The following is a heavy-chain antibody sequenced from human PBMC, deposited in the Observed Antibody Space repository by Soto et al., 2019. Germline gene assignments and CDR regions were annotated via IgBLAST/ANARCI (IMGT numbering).Heavy chain of an antibody. J-gene: IGHJ6*02. CDR3: ARLRDSGPLLSEYYYYGMDV. Sequence: GESLKISCKGSGYSFTSYWIGWVRQMPGKGLELMGIIYPGDSDTRYSPSFQGQVTISADKSISTAYLQWSSLKASDTAMYYCARLRDSGPLLSEYYYYGMDVWGQGTTVTVSS. CDR1: GYSFTSYW. V-gene: IGHV5-51*01. CDR2: IYPGDSDT. D-gene: IGHD5-12*01.